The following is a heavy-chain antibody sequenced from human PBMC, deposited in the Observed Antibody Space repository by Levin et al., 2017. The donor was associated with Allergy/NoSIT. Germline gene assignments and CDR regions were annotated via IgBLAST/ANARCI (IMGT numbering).Heavy chain of an antibody. CDR3: ARHGDAATDAFDI. CDR1: GYSFTSYW. V-gene: IGHV5-51*01. Sequence: PGGSLRLSCKGSGYSFTSYWIGWVRQMPGKGLEWMGIIDPRDSDTRYSPSFQGQVTISADKSISTAYVQWNSLKASDTAMYYCARHGDAATDAFDIWGQGTMVTVSS. J-gene: IGHJ3*02. D-gene: IGHD2-15*01. CDR2: IDPRDSDT.